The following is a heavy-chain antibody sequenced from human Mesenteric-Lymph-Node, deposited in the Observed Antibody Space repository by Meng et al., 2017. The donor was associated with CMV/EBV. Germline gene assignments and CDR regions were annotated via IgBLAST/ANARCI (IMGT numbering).Heavy chain of an antibody. CDR2: IWYDGNNE. V-gene: IGHV3-30*02. Sequence: GESLKISCAASGFTFSSYGMHWVRQAPGKGLEWVAFIWYDGNNEYYTDSVKGRFTISRDNSKNTPYLQMNSLRAEDTAVYYCAKRGETQPGYYFDYWGQGTLVTVSS. D-gene: IGHD3-10*01. J-gene: IGHJ4*02. CDR1: GFTFSSYG. CDR3: AKRGETQPGYYFDY.